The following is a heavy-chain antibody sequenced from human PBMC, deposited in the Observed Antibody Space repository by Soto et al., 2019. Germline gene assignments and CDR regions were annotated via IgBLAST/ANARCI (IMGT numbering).Heavy chain of an antibody. CDR2: IYPFDSDT. V-gene: IGHV5-51*01. D-gene: IGHD3-22*01. Sequence: GESLKISCQGSGHSFTSYWIGWVRQMPGEGLEWMGIIYPFDSDTRYSPSFQGQVTISADKSISTAYLQWSSLKASDTAMYYCARQARYYDMPQYWGQGTLVTVSS. J-gene: IGHJ4*02. CDR1: GHSFTSYW. CDR3: ARQARYYDMPQY.